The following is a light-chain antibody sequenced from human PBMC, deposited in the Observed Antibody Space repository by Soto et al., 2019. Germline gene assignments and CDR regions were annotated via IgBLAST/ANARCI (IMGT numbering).Light chain of an antibody. CDR1: SSDVGSYNL. J-gene: IGLJ3*02. CDR2: EGS. CDR3: QSYDRSLSAWV. V-gene: IGLV2-23*01. Sequence: QSALTQPASVSGSPGQSITISCTGTSSDVGSYNLVSWYQQHPGKAPKLMIYEGSKRPSGVSYRFSGSKSGNTASLTISGLQAEDEADYYCQSYDRSLSAWVFGGGTKLTVL.